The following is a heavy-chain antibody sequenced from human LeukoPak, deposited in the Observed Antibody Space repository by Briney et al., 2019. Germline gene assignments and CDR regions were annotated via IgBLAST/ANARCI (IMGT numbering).Heavy chain of an antibody. D-gene: IGHD3-16*01. J-gene: IGHJ4*02. CDR3: ARDGGGFDY. CDR2: ITGDNRII. Sequence: GGSLRLSCAASGFTFTTYTMTWVRQAPGKGLEWVSYITGDNRIIDYADSVKGRFTISRDNAKNSLYLQMNSLRAEDTAVYYCARDGGGFDYWGQGTLVTVSS. CDR1: GFTFTTYT. V-gene: IGHV3-48*01.